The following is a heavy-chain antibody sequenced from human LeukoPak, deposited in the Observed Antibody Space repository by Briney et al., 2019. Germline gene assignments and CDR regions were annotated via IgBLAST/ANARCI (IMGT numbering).Heavy chain of an antibody. CDR1: GFSVSNSY. V-gene: IGHV3-53*01. J-gene: IGHJ5*02. Sequence: TGGSLRLSCAASGFSVSNSYMSWVRQAPGKGLEWVSVIYSGGSTYYADSVKGRFTISRDNSKNTLYFQMNFLRVEDTAVYFCARDEVEATWGQGTLVTVSS. CDR2: IYSGGST. CDR3: ARDEVEAT. D-gene: IGHD1-26*01.